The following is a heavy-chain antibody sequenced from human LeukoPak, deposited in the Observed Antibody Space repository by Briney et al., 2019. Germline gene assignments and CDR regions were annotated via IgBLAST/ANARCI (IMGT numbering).Heavy chain of an antibody. CDR3: ARDYYGSGKGWFDP. CDR2: IFDNRNT. CDR1: GDSINSYY. J-gene: IGHJ5*02. V-gene: IGHV4-59*01. D-gene: IGHD3-10*01. Sequence: SETLSLTCTVSGDSINSYYWSWIRQPPGKGLEWIGYIFDNRNTKYNPSLKSRVSLSLDTSKNEFSLNLSSVTAADTAVYYCARDYYGSGKGWFDPWGQGTLVTVSS.